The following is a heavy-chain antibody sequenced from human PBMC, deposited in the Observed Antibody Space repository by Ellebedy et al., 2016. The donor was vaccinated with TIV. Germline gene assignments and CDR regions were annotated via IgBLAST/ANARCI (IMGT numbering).Heavy chain of an antibody. CDR2: LYHSGVT. D-gene: IGHD1-26*01. J-gene: IGHJ6*02. V-gene: IGHV4-39*01. CDR3: ARRRGGASYYYYHGLDV. Sequence: MPSETLSLTCTVSGGSITSGSYFWGWIRQPPVKGLEWIGSLYHSGVTHYNPSLKSRITISVDTSKNQVSLKVSSVTAADTAVYYCARRRGGASYYYYHGLDVWGQGTTVTVSS. CDR1: GGSITSGSYF.